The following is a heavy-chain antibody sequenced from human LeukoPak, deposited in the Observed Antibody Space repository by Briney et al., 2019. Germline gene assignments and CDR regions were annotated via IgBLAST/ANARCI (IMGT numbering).Heavy chain of an antibody. J-gene: IGHJ4*02. Sequence: TSETLSLTCTVSGGSISTYYWSWIRQPPGKGLEWLGYTHHSGSTNYNPSLKSRVTILVDTSKNQFSLKLISVTAADTAVYYRARGLTTVTPFDYWGQGTLVTVSS. V-gene: IGHV4-59*12. D-gene: IGHD4-17*01. CDR1: GGSISTYY. CDR2: THHSGST. CDR3: ARGLTTVTPFDY.